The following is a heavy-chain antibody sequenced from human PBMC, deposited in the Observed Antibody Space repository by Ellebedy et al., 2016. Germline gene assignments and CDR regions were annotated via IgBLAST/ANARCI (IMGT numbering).Heavy chain of an antibody. Sequence: ASVKVSCKASGGTLSSYAISWVRQAPGQGLEWMGRIIPILGIANYAQKFQGRVTMTEDTSTDTAYMELSSLRSEDTAVYYCATLYGRTLSTAFDIWGQGTMVTVSS. CDR1: GGTLSSYA. J-gene: IGHJ3*02. CDR3: ATLYGRTLSTAFDI. V-gene: IGHV1-69*04. CDR2: IIPILGIA. D-gene: IGHD4-17*01.